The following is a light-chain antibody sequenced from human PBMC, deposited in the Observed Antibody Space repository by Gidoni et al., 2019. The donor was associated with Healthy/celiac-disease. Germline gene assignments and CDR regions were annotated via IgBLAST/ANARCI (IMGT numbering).Light chain of an antibody. CDR2: WAS. V-gene: IGKV4-1*01. J-gene: IGKJ1*01. Sequence: DIVMTQSPDPLAVSLGERATINCKSSQSVLYSSNNKNYLAWYQQKPGQPPKLLIYWASTRESGVPDRFSGSGSGTDFTLTISSLQAEDVAVYYCQQYYSTPLLFGQGTKVEIK. CDR3: QQYYSTPLL. CDR1: QSVLYSSNNKNY.